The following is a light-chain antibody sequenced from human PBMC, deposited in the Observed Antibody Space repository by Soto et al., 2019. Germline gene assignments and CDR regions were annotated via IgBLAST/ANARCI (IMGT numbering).Light chain of an antibody. CDR1: QSVTNSY. J-gene: IGKJ2*01. CDR2: GAS. Sequence: ENVLTQSPGTLSLSPGERATLSCRASQSVTNSYLAWYQQKPGQAPRLLIYGASSRATGIPDRFSGSGSGTDFTLTISRREPEDLAVYYCQQYGSSLYTFGQGTKLEIK. CDR3: QQYGSSLYT. V-gene: IGKV3-20*01.